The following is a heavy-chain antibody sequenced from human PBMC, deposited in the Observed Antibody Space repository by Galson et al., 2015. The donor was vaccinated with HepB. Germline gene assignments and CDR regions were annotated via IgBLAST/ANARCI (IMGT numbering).Heavy chain of an antibody. J-gene: IGHJ4*02. Sequence: SVKVSCKASGYTFTSNGISWVRQAPGRGLEWLGWISAYGGNTKYAQKYQGRITLTRDTSTSTAYVEPRSLRSDDTAVYYCARDRDYRFDYWGQGTLVTVSS. V-gene: IGHV1-18*04. CDR1: GYTFTSNG. D-gene: IGHD4/OR15-4a*01. CDR3: ARDRDYRFDY. CDR2: ISAYGGNT.